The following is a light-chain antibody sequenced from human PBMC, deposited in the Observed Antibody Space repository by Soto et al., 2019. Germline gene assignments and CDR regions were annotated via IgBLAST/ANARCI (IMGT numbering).Light chain of an antibody. J-gene: IGKJ1*01. CDR3: QQYGNSSRWT. CDR2: GAY. V-gene: IGKV3-20*01. CDR1: QSFSGY. Sequence: EIVLTQSPGTLSLSPGERATLSCRASQSFSGYLAWYQQKPGQAPRLLISGAYSTATGVTDRFRGSGSGTDITLTITRLEPEDFAVYYCQQYGNSSRWTFGQGTKVEVK.